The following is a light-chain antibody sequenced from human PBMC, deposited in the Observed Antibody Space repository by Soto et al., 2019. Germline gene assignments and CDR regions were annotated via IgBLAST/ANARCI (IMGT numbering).Light chain of an antibody. CDR2: GAS. Sequence: EIVMTQSPATLSXXXXXXXXXXXRASQSVSSNLAWYQQKPGQPPRLLIYGASTRATGIPARFSGGGSGTEFTLTISSLQSEDFAVYYCQQYNIWWTFGQGTKVDIK. J-gene: IGKJ1*01. CDR3: QQYNIWWT. CDR1: QSVSSN. V-gene: IGKV3-15*01.